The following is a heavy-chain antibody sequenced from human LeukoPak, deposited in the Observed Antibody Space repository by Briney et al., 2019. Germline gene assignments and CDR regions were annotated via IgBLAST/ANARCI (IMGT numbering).Heavy chain of an antibody. V-gene: IGHV1-69*04. CDR2: IIPILGIA. D-gene: IGHD2-15*01. Sequence: SVKLSCKASGGTFSSYAISWVRQAPGQGPEWMGRIIPILGIANYAQKFQGRVTITADKSTSTAYMELSSLRSEATAVYYCARGGGYCSGGSCYGYYFDYWGQGTLVTVSS. CDR3: ARGGGYCSGGSCYGYYFDY. CDR1: GGTFSSYA. J-gene: IGHJ4*02.